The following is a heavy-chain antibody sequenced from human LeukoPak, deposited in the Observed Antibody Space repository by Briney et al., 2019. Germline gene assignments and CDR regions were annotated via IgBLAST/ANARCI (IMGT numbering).Heavy chain of an antibody. CDR1: GCTFTSYY. V-gene: IGHV1-46*01. CDR3: ARETVYYDSSGYYFQH. Sequence: GASVKVSCKASGCTFTSYYMHWVRQAPGQGLEWMGIINPSGGSTSYAQKFQGRVTMTRDMSTSTVYMELSSLRSEDTAVYYCARETVYYDSSGYYFQHWGQGTLVTVSS. J-gene: IGHJ1*01. D-gene: IGHD3-22*01. CDR2: INPSGGST.